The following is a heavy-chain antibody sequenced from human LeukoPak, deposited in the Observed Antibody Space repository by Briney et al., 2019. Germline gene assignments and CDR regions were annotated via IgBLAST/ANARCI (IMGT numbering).Heavy chain of an antibody. V-gene: IGHV1-46*01. CDR3: ARGPPHSSSWSGVWFDP. D-gene: IGHD6-13*01. CDR2: INPSGGST. Sequence: GASVKVSCKASGYTFTSYYMHWVRQAPGQGLEWMGIINPSGGSTSYAQKFQGRVTMTRDTSTSTVYMELSSLRSEDTAVYYCARGPPHSSSWSGVWFDPWGQGTLVTVSS. CDR1: GYTFTSYY. J-gene: IGHJ5*02.